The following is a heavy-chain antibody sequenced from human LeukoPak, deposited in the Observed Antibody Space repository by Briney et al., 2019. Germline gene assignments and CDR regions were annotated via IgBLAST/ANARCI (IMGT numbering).Heavy chain of an antibody. Sequence: PSETLSLTCTVSGGSISSGSYYWSWIRQPAGKGLEWIGRIYTSGSTNYNPSLKSRVTISLDTSKNQFSLRLTSVTAADTAVYYCARGPANAAFDYWGQGTLVTVSS. CDR3: ARGPANAAFDY. D-gene: IGHD2-2*01. J-gene: IGHJ4*02. CDR1: GGSISSGSYY. CDR2: IYTSGST. V-gene: IGHV4-61*02.